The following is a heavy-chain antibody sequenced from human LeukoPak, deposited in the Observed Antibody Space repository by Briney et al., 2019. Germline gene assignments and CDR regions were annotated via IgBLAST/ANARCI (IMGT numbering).Heavy chain of an antibody. D-gene: IGHD3-22*01. CDR3: AGAMIVVGPGDY. J-gene: IGHJ4*02. Sequence: ALVKVSCKASGYTFTSYYMHWVRQAPGQGLEWMGIINPSGGSTSYAQKFQGRVTMTRDTSTSTVYMELSSLRSEDTAVYYCAGAMIVVGPGDYWGQGTLVTVSS. V-gene: IGHV1-46*01. CDR2: INPSGGST. CDR1: GYTFTSYY.